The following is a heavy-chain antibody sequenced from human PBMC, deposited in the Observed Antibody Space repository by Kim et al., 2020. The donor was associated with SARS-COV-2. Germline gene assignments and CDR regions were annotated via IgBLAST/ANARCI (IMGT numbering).Heavy chain of an antibody. D-gene: IGHD6-13*01. J-gene: IGHJ6*02. CDR2: ISGDGGST. CDR1: GFTFDDYA. CDR3: AKDRGSSWLWEVYYYGMDV. V-gene: IGHV3-43*02. Sequence: GGSLRLSCAASGFTFDDYAMHWVRQAPGKGLEWVSLISGDGGSTYYADSVKGRFTISRDNSKNSLYLQMNSLRTEDTALYYCAKDRGSSWLWEVYYYGMDVWGQGTTVTVSS.